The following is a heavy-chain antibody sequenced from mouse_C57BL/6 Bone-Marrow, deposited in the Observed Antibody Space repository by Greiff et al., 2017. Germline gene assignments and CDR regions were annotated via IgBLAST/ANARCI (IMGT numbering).Heavy chain of an antibody. V-gene: IGHV5-6*02. CDR3: ARQGGDGDYFDY. D-gene: IGHD1-1*02. CDR1: GFTFSSYG. Sequence: DVKLVESGGDLVKPGGSLKLSCAASGFTFSSYGMSWVRQTPDKRLEWVATISSGGSYTYYPDSVKGRFTISRDNAKNTLYLQMSSLKSEDTAMYYCARQGGDGDYFDYWGQGTTLTVSS. CDR2: ISSGGSYT. J-gene: IGHJ2*01.